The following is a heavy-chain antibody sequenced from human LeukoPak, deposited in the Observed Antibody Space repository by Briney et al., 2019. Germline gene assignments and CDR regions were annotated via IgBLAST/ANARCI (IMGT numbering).Heavy chain of an antibody. V-gene: IGHV3-33*03. CDR2: IWYDGSNK. CDR3: ASGIVVAGTFAWFDP. Sequence: GRSLRLSCAASGFTFSSYGMHWVRQAPGEGLEWVTVIWYDGSNKYYADSVKGRFTVSRDNAKNSLYLQMNSLKAEDTAVYYCASGIVVAGTFAWFDPWGQGTLVTVSS. D-gene: IGHD6-19*01. J-gene: IGHJ5*02. CDR1: GFTFSSYG.